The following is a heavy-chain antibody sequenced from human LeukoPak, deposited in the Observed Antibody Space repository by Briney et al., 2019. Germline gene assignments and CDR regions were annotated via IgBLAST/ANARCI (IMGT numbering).Heavy chain of an antibody. CDR1: GFTFSSYA. Sequence: PGGSLRLSCAASGFTFSSYAMHWVRQAPGKGLEWVAVISYDGSNKYYADSVKGRFTISRDNSKNTLYLQMGSLRAEDMAVYYCARGPLPRELLHAFDIWGQGTMVTVSS. V-gene: IGHV3-30*14. D-gene: IGHD1-26*01. CDR3: ARGPLPRELLHAFDI. CDR2: ISYDGSNK. J-gene: IGHJ3*02.